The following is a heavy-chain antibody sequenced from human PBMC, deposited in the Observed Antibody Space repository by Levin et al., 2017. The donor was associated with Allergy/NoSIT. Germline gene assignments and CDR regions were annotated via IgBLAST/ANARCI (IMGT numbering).Heavy chain of an antibody. V-gene: IGHV3-49*04. CDR1: GFTFGDYA. D-gene: IGHD3-16*02. Sequence: GGSLRLSCTGSGFTFGDYAMSWVRQAPGKGLEWVGFIRNKAHGGTPEYSASVKGTLTISRDDSTSIAYLQMNTLKTEDTAVYSLSRGGPPNYDYNWGSYRDRYFDYWGQRTMVTVSS. J-gene: IGHJ4*02. CDR2: IRNKAHGGTP. CDR3: SRGGPPNYDYNWGSYRDRYFDY.